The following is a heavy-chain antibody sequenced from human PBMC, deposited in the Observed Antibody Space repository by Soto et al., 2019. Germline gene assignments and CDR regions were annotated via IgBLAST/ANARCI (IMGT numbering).Heavy chain of an antibody. J-gene: IGHJ2*01. Sequence: SETLSLTCTVSGASINNNDYYLSWIRQTPGKGLEWIGYVYYSGTTDYIPSLKSRLSMSIDKSQNQFTLKLNSVTAADTATYYCARMSYFYDKWYFDLWGRGTLVTVSS. CDR1: GASINNNDYY. CDR3: ARMSYFYDKWYFDL. D-gene: IGHD3-22*01. V-gene: IGHV4-30-4*01. CDR2: VYYSGTT.